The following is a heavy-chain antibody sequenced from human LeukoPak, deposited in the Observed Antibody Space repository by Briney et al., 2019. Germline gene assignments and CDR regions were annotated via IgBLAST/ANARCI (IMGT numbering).Heavy chain of an antibody. Sequence: SETLSLTCAVYGGSFSGYYWSCIRQPPGKGLEWGGEINHSGRTNYNPSLKSRVTISVDTSKTQFSLKLSSVTAADTAVYYCARSITIFGVVIRKSANWFDPWGQGTLVTVSS. CDR3: ARSITIFGVVIRKSANWFDP. CDR1: GGSFSGYY. D-gene: IGHD3-3*01. CDR2: INHSGRT. V-gene: IGHV4-34*01. J-gene: IGHJ5*02.